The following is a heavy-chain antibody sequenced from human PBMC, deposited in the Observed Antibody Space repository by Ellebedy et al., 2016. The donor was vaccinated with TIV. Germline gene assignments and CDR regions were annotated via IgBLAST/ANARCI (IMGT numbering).Heavy chain of an antibody. CDR2: ISSSNSYI. CDR3: ASNDNLWKVPRA. J-gene: IGHJ4*02. V-gene: IGHV3-21*01. CDR1: GLIFSSYI. D-gene: IGHD1-14*01. Sequence: PGGSLRLSCAASGLIFSSYIMNWVRQAPGKGLEWVSCISSSNSYIYYADSVKGRFTISRDNAKNSLYLQMNSLRDEDTAVYYCASNDNLWKVPRAWGQGALVTVSS.